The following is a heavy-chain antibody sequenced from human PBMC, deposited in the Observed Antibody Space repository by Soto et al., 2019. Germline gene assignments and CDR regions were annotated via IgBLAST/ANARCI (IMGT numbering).Heavy chain of an antibody. CDR2: IYYSGST. V-gene: IGHV4-39*01. CDR1: GGSISSSSYY. Sequence: QLQLQESGPGLVKPSETLSLTCTVSGGSISSSSYYWGWIRQPPGKGLEWIGSIYYSGSTYYNPSLKSRVTISVDTSKNQFSLKLSSVTAADTAVYYCARFAYVWGSSYSWGQETLVTVSS. D-gene: IGHD3-16*01. J-gene: IGHJ4*02. CDR3: ARFAYVWGSSYS.